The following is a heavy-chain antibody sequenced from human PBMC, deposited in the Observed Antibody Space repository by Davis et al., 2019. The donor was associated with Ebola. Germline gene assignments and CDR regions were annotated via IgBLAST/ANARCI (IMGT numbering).Heavy chain of an antibody. J-gene: IGHJ4*02. D-gene: IGHD3-3*01. CDR3: ARGGVRLRFGIIDY. CDR1: GGSISSSSYY. Sequence: MPSETLSLTCTVPGGSISSSSYYWGWIRQPPGKGLEWIGSIYYSGSTYYNPSLKSRVTISVDTSKNQFSLKLSSVTAADTAVYYCARGGVRLRFGIIDYWGQGTLVTVSS. V-gene: IGHV4-39*01. CDR2: IYYSGST.